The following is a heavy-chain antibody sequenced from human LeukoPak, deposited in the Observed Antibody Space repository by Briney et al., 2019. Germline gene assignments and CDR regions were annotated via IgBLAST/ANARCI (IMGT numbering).Heavy chain of an antibody. CDR1: GYTFTSYA. J-gene: IGHJ6*02. D-gene: IGHD3-9*01. Sequence: ASVTVSCKASGYTFTSYAIHWVRQAPGQRLEWMGWINAGNGNTKYSQKFQGRVTITRDTSASTAYMELSSLRSEDTAVYYCATAGTHILTATGYYYYYGMDVWGQGTTVTVSS. CDR2: INAGNGNT. V-gene: IGHV1-3*01. CDR3: ATAGTHILTATGYYYYYGMDV.